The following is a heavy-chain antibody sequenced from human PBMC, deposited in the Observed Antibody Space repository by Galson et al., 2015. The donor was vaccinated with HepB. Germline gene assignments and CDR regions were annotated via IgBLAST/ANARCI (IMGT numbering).Heavy chain of an antibody. CDR2: ISRSSSYI. J-gene: IGHJ3*02. CDR3: ARDTVVVVVAALVFDI. CDR1: GFTFSTYS. D-gene: IGHD2-15*01. Sequence: SLRLSCAASGFTFSTYSMNWVRQAPGKGLEWVSSISRSSSYIYYADSVKGRFTISRDNAKNSLYLQMNSLRAEDTAVYYCARDTVVVVVAALVFDIWGQGTMVTVSS. V-gene: IGHV3-21*01.